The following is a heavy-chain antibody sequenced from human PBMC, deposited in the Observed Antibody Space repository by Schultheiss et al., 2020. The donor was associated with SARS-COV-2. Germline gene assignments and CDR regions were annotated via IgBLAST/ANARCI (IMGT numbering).Heavy chain of an antibody. V-gene: IGHV3-33*05. CDR3: VRDSAYNPEL. CDR2: ISHDSIWR. CDR1: AFTFSSYA. D-gene: IGHD1-14*01. J-gene: IGHJ4*02. Sequence: GGSLRLSCAGSAFTFSSYAMHWVRQSPGKGLEWVTAISHDSIWRHFADSVNDRFTISRDNSRDTTYLQMNSLRAEDTAVYYCVRDSAYNPELWGQGTLVTVSS.